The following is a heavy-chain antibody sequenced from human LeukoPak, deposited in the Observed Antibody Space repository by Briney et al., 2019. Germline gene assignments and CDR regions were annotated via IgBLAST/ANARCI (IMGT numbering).Heavy chain of an antibody. D-gene: IGHD3-10*01. V-gene: IGHV3-53*04. CDR3: AREDSQGNWYFDL. CDR1: GFTVSSNY. CDR2: IYSAGRT. J-gene: IGHJ2*01. Sequence: GGSLRLSCAASGFTVSSNYMSWVRQAPGKGLEWVSVIYSAGRTYYADSVKGRFTISRHHSENTLYLQMNSLRAEDTAVYYCAREDSQGNWYFDLRGRGTLVTVSS.